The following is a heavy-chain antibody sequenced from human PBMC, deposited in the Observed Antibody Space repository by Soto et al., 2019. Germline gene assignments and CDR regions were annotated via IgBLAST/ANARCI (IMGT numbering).Heavy chain of an antibody. CDR2: IYYSGST. CDR1: GGSVSSDSYY. D-gene: IGHD3-22*01. Sequence: SETLSLTCTVSGGSVSSDSYYWSWIRQPPGKGLEWIGYIYYSGSTNYNPSLKSRVTISVDTSKNQFSLKLSSVTAADTAVYYCARHRVPNTYYDSSGEFDYWGQGTLVTVSS. CDR3: ARHRVPNTYYDSSGEFDY. V-gene: IGHV4-61*01. J-gene: IGHJ4*02.